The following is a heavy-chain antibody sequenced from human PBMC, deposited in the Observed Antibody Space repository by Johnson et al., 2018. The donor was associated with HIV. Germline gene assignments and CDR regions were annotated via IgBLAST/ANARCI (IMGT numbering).Heavy chain of an antibody. V-gene: IGHV3-66*02. CDR2: LHSGGST. CDR1: GFTVSSNY. Sequence: VQLVESGGGLVQPGGSLRLSCVVSGFTVSSNYMSWVRQAPGKGLEWVSVLHSGGSTSYADSVKGRFTISRDNSNNTLHLQMNSLRAEDTAVYYCARDGRQLATRGSFDIWGQGTVVTVSS. D-gene: IGHD5-24*01. J-gene: IGHJ3*02. CDR3: ARDGRQLATRGSFDI.